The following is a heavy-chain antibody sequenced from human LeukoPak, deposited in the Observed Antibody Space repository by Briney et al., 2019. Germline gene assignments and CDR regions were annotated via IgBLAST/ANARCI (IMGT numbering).Heavy chain of an antibody. V-gene: IGHV3-30*04. Sequence: GRSLRLSCAASGFTFSSYGMHWVRQAPGQGLERVAVISYDGSNKYYADSVKGRFTISRDNSKNTLYLQMNSLRAEDTAVYYCAKDTSEDGSYYLADAFDIWGQGTMVTVSS. CDR1: GFTFSSYG. D-gene: IGHD1-26*01. CDR2: ISYDGSNK. J-gene: IGHJ3*02. CDR3: AKDTSEDGSYYLADAFDI.